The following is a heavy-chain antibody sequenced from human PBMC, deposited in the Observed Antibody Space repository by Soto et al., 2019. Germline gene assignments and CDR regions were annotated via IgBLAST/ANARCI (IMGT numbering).Heavy chain of an antibody. J-gene: IGHJ4*02. Sequence: ASVTVSCKASGYTFTSYDINWVRQATGQGLEWMGWISGYSAKTNYVQNLQGRVTMTIDTSTNTAYMELRSLTSDDTAVYYCARGGQWDFLSDYWGQGTLVTVSS. CDR3: ARGGQWDFLSDY. CDR1: GYTFTSYD. D-gene: IGHD1-26*01. V-gene: IGHV1-18*01. CDR2: ISGYSAKT.